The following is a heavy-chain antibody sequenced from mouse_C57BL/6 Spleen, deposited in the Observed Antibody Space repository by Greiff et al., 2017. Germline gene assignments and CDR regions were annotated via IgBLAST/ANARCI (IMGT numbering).Heavy chain of an antibody. CDR2: IYPGSGNT. CDR3: ARGDYGSYFDY. V-gene: IGHV1-76*01. J-gene: IGHJ2*01. CDR1: GYTFTDYY. Sequence: VQVVESGAELVRPGASVKLSCKASGYTFTDYYINWVKQRPGQGLEWIARIYPGSGNTYYNEKFKGKATLTAEKSSSTAYMQLSSLTSEYSAVYFCARGDYGSYFDYWGQGTTLTVSS. D-gene: IGHD1-1*01.